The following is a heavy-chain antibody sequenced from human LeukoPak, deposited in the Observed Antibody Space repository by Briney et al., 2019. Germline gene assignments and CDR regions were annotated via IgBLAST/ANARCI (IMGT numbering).Heavy chain of an antibody. CDR2: IHYTEST. CDR1: GGSINSYY. J-gene: IGHJ5*02. CDR3: ARGGYYGSGNDFRFDP. V-gene: IGHV4-59*01. D-gene: IGHD3-10*01. Sequence: SETLSLTCTVSGGSINSYYWSWIRQPPGKGLECIGYIHYTESTNYNPSLKSRVTISVDTSKNQFSLKLSSVTAADTAIYYCARGGYYGSGNDFRFDPWGQGTLVTVSS.